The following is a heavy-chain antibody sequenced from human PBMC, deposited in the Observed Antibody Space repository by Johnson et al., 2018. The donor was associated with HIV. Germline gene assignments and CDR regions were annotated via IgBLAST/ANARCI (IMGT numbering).Heavy chain of an antibody. CDR2: ISYDGSNK. CDR3: ARDQVVEMATIIGDDAFDI. V-gene: IGHV3-30-3*01. Sequence: QVQLVESVGGVVQPGRSLRLSCAASGFTFSSYAMHWVRQAPGKGLEWVAVISYDGSNKYYADSVKGRFTISRDNSKNTLYLQMNSLRAEDTAVYYCARDQVVEMATIIGDDAFDIWGQGTMVTVSS. J-gene: IGHJ3*02. CDR1: GFTFSSYA. D-gene: IGHD5-24*01.